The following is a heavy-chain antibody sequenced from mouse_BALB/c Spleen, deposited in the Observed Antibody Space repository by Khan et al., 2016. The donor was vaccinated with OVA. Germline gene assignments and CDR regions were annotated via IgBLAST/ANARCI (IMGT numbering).Heavy chain of an antibody. CDR1: GFSLTNCD. CDR3: CERAYYHYNILDY. CDR2: IWNDGSI. D-gene: IGHD2-10*01. Sequence: QVQLKESGPGLVAPSQSLSITCTITGFSLTNCDVHWVRQLPGKGQEWLVVIWNDGSITYNSAPQSRLTISKENSKSQDFLIMNSPQTADTATNFCCERAYYHYNILDYGATGTPFTASS. J-gene: IGHJ4*01. V-gene: IGHV2-6-1*01.